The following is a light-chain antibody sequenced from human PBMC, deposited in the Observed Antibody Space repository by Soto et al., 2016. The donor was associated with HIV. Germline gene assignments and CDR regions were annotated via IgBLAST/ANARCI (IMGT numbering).Light chain of an antibody. CDR2: QAS. V-gene: IGKV1-5*03. J-gene: IGKJ2*01. CDR3: QQSYSTPGYT. Sequence: DIQMTQSPSTLSASVGDRVTITCRASQSISTRLAWFQQKPGRAPNLLIYQASSLQNGVPSRFSGSGSGTEFTLTISSPQPEDFATYYCQQSYSTPGYTFGQGTKLEIK. CDR1: QSISTR.